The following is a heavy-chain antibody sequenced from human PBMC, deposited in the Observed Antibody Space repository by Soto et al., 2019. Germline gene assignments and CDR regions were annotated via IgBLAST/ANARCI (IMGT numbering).Heavy chain of an antibody. CDR2: IKQDGSEK. D-gene: IGHD4-17*01. CDR1: GFTFSSYW. J-gene: IGHJ4*02. CDR3: ARALPPTAVVFDY. V-gene: IGHV3-7*05. Sequence: GGSLRLSCAASGFTFSSYWMSWVRQAPGKGLEWVANIKQDGSEKYYVDSVKGRFTISRDNAKNSLYLQMNSLRAEDTAVYYCARALPPTAVVFDYWGQGTLVTVSS.